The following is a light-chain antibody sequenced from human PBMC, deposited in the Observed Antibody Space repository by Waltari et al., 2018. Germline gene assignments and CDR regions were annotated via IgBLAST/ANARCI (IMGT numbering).Light chain of an antibody. V-gene: IGLV1-44*01. J-gene: IGLJ1*01. CDR1: SSNIGSNV. Sequence: QSVLTQPPSASGPPGQRVTISFSGSSSNIGSNVANWYQQLPGTAPKLLLHSSNQRPSGVPDRFSGSKSGTSASLAISGLQSEDEADYHCGAWDASLNGYVFGTGTKVTVL. CDR2: SSN. CDR3: GAWDASLNGYV.